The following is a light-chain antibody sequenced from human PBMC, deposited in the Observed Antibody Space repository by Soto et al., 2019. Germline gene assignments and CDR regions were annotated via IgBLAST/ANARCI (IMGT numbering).Light chain of an antibody. V-gene: IGKV3-11*01. CDR3: QQRSNWPMYT. CDR1: QSVTSY. J-gene: IGKJ2*01. Sequence: EIVLTQSPATLSLSPGERATLSCRASQSVTSYLAWYQQKSGQAPRLRIYDASNRATGIPTRFSGSGSGTDFTLTISSLEPEDFAVYYCQQRSNWPMYTFGQGTKVEIK. CDR2: DAS.